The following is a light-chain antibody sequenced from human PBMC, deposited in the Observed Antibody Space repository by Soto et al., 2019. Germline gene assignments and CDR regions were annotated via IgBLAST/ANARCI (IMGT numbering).Light chain of an antibody. CDR1: SSDVGGYNY. CDR2: DVS. CDR3: SSYTSSSTLEAV. V-gene: IGLV2-14*01. J-gene: IGLJ2*01. Sequence: QSALTQPASVSGSPGQSITISCTGTSSDVGGYNYVSWYQQHPGKAPKLMIYDVSNRPSGVSNRFSGSKSGNTASLTISGLQPEDEADYYCSSYTSSSTLEAVFGGGTKVTVL.